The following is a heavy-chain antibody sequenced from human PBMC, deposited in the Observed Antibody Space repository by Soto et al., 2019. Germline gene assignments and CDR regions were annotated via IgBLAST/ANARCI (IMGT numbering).Heavy chain of an antibody. J-gene: IGHJ4*02. D-gene: IGHD1-7*01. CDR3: AKNYNWNFVVEY. Sequence: EVQLLESGGDFVQPGRSLRLSCAASGFPFSNHAMSWVRQAPGKGLEWLSAISATGGSTYYADSVRGRFSISRDNSTNTVFLQMDSLTAEDTAVYFCAKNYNWNFVVEYWGRGTLVTVS. V-gene: IGHV3-23*01. CDR2: ISATGGST. CDR1: GFPFSNHA.